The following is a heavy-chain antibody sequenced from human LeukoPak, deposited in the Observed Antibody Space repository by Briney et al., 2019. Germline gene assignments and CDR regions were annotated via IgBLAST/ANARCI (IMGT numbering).Heavy chain of an antibody. V-gene: IGHV4-59*01. Sequence: SETLSLTCTVSGGSISGYYWNWVRQPPGKGLEWIGNIYYGGSTNYNPSLKSRVTISLDTSKNQFSLRLNSVTAADTAVYYCARADPNASGYFYRYNWFDPWGQGTLVTVSS. CDR3: ARADPNASGYFYRYNWFDP. CDR1: GGSISGYY. CDR2: IYYGGST. J-gene: IGHJ5*02. D-gene: IGHD3-10*01.